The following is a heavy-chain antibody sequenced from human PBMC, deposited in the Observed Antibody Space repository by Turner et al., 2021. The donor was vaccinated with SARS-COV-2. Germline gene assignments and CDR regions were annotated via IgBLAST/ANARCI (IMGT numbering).Heavy chain of an antibody. V-gene: IGHV4-39*01. J-gene: IGHJ3*02. CDR2: IYYSGST. D-gene: IGHD3-22*01. Sequence: QLQLQESGPGLVNPSETLSHTCTVPGGSISSSDYYWGWFRQPPGKGLEWIGSIYYSGSTYYNPSLKSRVTISVDTSKNQFSLKLSSVTAADTAVYYCARLGRGYFDSSGYYPGAFDIWGQGTMVTVSS. CDR1: GGSISSSDYY. CDR3: ARLGRGYFDSSGYYPGAFDI.